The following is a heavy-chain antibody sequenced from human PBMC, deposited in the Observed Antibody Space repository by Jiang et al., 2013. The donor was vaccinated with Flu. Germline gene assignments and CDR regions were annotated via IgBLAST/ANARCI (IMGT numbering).Heavy chain of an antibody. CDR1: GGSISSSSYY. CDR3: ARFKQQLAYFDY. J-gene: IGHJ4*02. CDR2: IYYSGST. D-gene: IGHD6-13*01. V-gene: IGHV4-39*01. Sequence: SGPGLVKPSETLSLTCTVSGGSISSSSYYWGWIRQPPGKGLEWIGSIYYSGSTYYNPSLKSRVTISVDTSKNQFSLKLSSVTAADTAVYYCARFKQQLAYFDYWGQGTLVTVSS.